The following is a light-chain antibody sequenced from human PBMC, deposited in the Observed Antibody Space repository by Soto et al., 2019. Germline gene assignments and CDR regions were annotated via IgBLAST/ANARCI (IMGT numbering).Light chain of an antibody. V-gene: IGLV2-8*01. J-gene: IGLJ3*02. CDR1: SSDVGHYNF. Sequence: QSVLTQPPSASGSPGQSLTISCTGTSSDVGHYNFVSWYQQHPGKAPKLMISDVNKRPSGVPDRFSGSKSGNTASLTVSGLQVEDEADYYCSSYAGSNNWVFGGGTKLTVL. CDR3: SSYAGSNNWV. CDR2: DVN.